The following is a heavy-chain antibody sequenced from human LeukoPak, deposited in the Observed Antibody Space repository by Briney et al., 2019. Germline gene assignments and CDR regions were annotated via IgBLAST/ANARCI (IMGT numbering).Heavy chain of an antibody. J-gene: IGHJ4*02. Sequence: GGSLRLSCAASGFTFSNYAMSWVRQAPGKGLEWVSAISGGGGSTYYADSVRGRFTVSRDNSRNTLYLQMNNLRAEDTAVYYCAKVPISRGWPNFDYWGQGTLVTVSS. CDR2: ISGGGGST. CDR3: AKVPISRGWPNFDY. D-gene: IGHD6-19*01. V-gene: IGHV3-23*01. CDR1: GFTFSNYA.